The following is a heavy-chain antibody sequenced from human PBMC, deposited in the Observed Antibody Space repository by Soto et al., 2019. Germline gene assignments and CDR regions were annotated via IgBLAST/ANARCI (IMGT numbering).Heavy chain of an antibody. D-gene: IGHD5-18*01. CDR1: GGSISSSSYY. V-gene: IGHV4-39*01. J-gene: IGHJ4*02. Sequence: PSETRSLTCTVSGGSISSSSYYWGWIRQPPGKGLEWIGSIYYSGSTYYNPSLKSRVTISVDTSKNQFSLKLSSVTAADTAVYYCARVDTDMVNYYFDNWGQGTLVTVSS. CDR3: ARVDTDMVNYYFDN. CDR2: IYYSGST.